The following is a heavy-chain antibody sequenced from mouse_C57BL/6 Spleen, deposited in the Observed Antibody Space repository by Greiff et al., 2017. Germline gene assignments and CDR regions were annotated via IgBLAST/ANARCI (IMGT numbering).Heavy chain of an antibody. CDR1: GYAFSSSW. Sequence: VKLMESGPELVKPGASVKISCKASGYAFSSSWMNWVKQRPGKGLEWIGRIYPGDGDTNYNGKFKGKATLTADKSSSTAYMQLSSLTSEDSAVYFCAEALWLRRGYYFDYWGQGTTLTVSS. J-gene: IGHJ2*01. CDR2: IYPGDGDT. D-gene: IGHD2-2*01. V-gene: IGHV1-82*01. CDR3: AEALWLRRGYYFDY.